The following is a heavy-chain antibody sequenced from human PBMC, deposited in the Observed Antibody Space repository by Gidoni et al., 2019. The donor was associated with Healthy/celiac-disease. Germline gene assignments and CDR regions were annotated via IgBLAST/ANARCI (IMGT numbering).Heavy chain of an antibody. D-gene: IGHD3-3*01. CDR1: GASISSGDYY. Sequence: VQLHESVPGLLHPAQTLSLTCTFAGASISSGDYYWSWICQHRGKGMEWIGYIYYSGSTYYNPSIKSRVTISVDTSKNQCSRKLSSVTAADTAVYYCARGGGIKVLDYWGQGTLVTVSS. CDR3: ARGGGIKVLDY. CDR2: IYYSGST. V-gene: IGHV4-30-4*01. J-gene: IGHJ4*02.